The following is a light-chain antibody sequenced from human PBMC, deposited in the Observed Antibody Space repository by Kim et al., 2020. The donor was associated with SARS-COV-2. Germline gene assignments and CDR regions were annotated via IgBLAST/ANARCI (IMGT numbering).Light chain of an antibody. Sequence: EIVLTQSPGTLSLSPGESATLSCRASQSVSNNYLAWYQQKPGQAPRLLIYGASSRATGIPDRFSGSGSGTDFTLTISRLEPEDFAVYYCQQYGTSPPTFGQGTKLEI. J-gene: IGKJ2*01. V-gene: IGKV3-20*01. CDR2: GAS. CDR3: QQYGTSPPT. CDR1: QSVSNNY.